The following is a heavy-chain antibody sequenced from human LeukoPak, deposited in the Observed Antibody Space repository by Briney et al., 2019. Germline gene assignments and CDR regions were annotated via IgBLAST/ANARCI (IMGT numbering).Heavy chain of an antibody. Sequence: PGGSLRLSCAASGFTFSSYAMSWVRQAPGKGLVWVSRLNSDGSITNYADSVKGRFTISRDNAKNTLYLQMESLRAEDTAVYFCARGNYYEYWGQGTLVTVFS. CDR2: LNSDGSIT. J-gene: IGHJ4*02. CDR1: GFTFSSYA. CDR3: ARGNYYEY. V-gene: IGHV3-74*01.